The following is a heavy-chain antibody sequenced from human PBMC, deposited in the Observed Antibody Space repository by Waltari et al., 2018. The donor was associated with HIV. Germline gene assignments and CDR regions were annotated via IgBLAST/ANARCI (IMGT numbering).Heavy chain of an antibody. D-gene: IGHD6-19*01. CDR3: IRDRVVAGTVY. CDR2: IRSKAYGGTT. J-gene: IGHJ4*02. CDR1: GSTFGDHA. Sequence: EVQLVESGGGLVQPGRSLRLSCRASGSTFGDHAMSWVRQAPGKGLEWVGFIRSKAYGGTTEYAASVKGRFTISRDDSKSIAYLQMNSLKTEDTAVYYCIRDRVVAGTVYWGQGTLVTVSS. V-gene: IGHV3-49*04.